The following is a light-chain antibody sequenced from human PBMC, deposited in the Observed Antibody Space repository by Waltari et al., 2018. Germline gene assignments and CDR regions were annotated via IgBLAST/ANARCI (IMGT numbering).Light chain of an antibody. V-gene: IGLV3-25*03. CDR1: ALPKQY. CDR2: KDS. J-gene: IGLJ3*02. CDR3: QSADSSGTDWV. Sequence: SYELTQPPSVSVSPGQTARITCSGDALPKQYAYLYQQKPGQASVLVLYKDSERPSGIPARFSGSSSRTTGTLTSSGVQAEDEADYYCQSADSSGTDWVFGGGTKLTVL.